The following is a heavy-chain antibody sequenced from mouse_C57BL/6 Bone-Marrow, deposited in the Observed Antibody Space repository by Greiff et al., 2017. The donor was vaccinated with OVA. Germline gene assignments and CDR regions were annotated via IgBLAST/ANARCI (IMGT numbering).Heavy chain of an antibody. CDR1: GFSLTSYG. Sequence: VKLVESGPGLVAPSQSLSITCTVSGFSLTSYGVHWVRQPPGKGLEWLVVIWSDGSTTYNSALKSRLSISKDNSKSQVFLKMNSLQTDDTAMYYCARHNDYERGAMDYWGQGTSVTVSS. CDR2: IWSDGST. V-gene: IGHV2-6-1*01. D-gene: IGHD2-4*01. J-gene: IGHJ4*01. CDR3: ARHNDYERGAMDY.